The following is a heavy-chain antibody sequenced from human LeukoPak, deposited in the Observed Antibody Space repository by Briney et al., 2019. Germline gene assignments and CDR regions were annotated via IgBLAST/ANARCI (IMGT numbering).Heavy chain of an antibody. J-gene: IGHJ4*02. CDR3: ASPPSTVTTYLDY. V-gene: IGHV3-66*01. D-gene: IGHD4-17*01. CDR1: GFTVSSNY. CDR2: IYSGGAT. Sequence: PGGSLRLFCAASGFTVSSNYMSWVRQAPGKGLEWVSVIYSGGATYYADSVKGRFTISRDNSKNTLYLQMNSLRVEDTAVYYCASPPSTVTTYLDYWGQGTLVTVSS.